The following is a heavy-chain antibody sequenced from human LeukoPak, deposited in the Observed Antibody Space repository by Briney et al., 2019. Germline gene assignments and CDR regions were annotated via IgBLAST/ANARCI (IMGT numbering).Heavy chain of an antibody. D-gene: IGHD6-13*01. J-gene: IGHJ4*02. CDR3: ARTGRLSGSWYYFDY. CDR1: GGSISRNY. CDR2: MYYSGST. Sequence: PSETLSLTCIVSGGSISRNYWSWIRQPPGKGLEWIGYMYYSGSTNYNPSLKSRVTISVDTSKNQFSLKLSSVTAADTAVYYCARTGRLSGSWYYFDYWGQGTLVTVSS. V-gene: IGHV4-59*01.